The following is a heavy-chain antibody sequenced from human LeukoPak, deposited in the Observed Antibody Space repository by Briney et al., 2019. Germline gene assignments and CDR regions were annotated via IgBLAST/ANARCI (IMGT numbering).Heavy chain of an antibody. V-gene: IGHV3-23*01. CDR1: GFTFSSYG. CDR3: AKHGENYYDSSGYSVYYFDY. Sequence: PGGTLRLSCAASGFTFSSYGMSWVRQAPGKGLEWVSAISGSGGSTYYADSVKGRFTISRDNSKNTLYLQMNSLRAEDTAVYYCAKHGENYYDSSGYSVYYFDYWGQGTLVTVSS. D-gene: IGHD3-22*01. CDR2: ISGSGGST. J-gene: IGHJ4*02.